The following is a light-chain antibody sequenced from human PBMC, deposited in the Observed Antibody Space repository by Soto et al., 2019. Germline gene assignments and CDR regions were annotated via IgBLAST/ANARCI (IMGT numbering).Light chain of an antibody. J-gene: IGKJ4*01. CDR1: HGVSSY. Sequence: AIRMTQSPSSFSASTGDSVTITCRASHGVSSYLAWYQQKPGRAPNLLIYGTSTLQSGVPSRFSGSGSGTDFTLTISSLQSEDSATYYCQQYDSYPLTFGGGAAFGGGTTLEIK. V-gene: IGKV1-8*01. CDR3: QQYDSYPLTFGGGAA. CDR2: GTS.